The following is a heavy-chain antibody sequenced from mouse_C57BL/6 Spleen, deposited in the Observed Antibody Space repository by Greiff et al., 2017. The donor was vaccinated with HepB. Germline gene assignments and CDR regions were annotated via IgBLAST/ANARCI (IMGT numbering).Heavy chain of an antibody. J-gene: IGHJ3*01. CDR1: GYTFTDYY. Sequence: VQLQQSGPELVKPGASVKISCKASGYTFTDYYMNWVKQSHGKSLEWIGDINPNNGGTSYNQKFKGKATLTVDKSSSTAYMELRSLTSEDSAVYYCASDYGTRFAYWGQGTLVTVSA. D-gene: IGHD1-1*01. CDR2: INPNNGGT. V-gene: IGHV1-26*01. CDR3: ASDYGTRFAY.